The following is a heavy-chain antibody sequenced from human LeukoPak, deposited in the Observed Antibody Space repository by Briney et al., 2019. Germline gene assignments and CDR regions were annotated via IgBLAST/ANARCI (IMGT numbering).Heavy chain of an antibody. CDR3: ARERYTAYGNFDY. CDR2: INPNSGDT. D-gene: IGHD5-12*01. CDR1: GYTFPNHP. V-gene: IGHV1-2*02. J-gene: IGHJ4*02. Sequence: ASVKVSCKASGYTFPNHPMHWVRPAPGQGLAWMGWINPNSGDTNYVQKFQGRVTMTRDPSISTAYMELSGLRADDTAVYYCARERYTAYGNFDYWGQGTQVTVSS.